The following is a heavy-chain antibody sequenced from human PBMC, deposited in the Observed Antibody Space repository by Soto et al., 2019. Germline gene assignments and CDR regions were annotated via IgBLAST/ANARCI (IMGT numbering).Heavy chain of an antibody. CDR1: GFTFSSYS. Sequence: EVQLVASGGGLVQPGGSLRLSCAASGFTFSSYSMNWVRQAPGKGLEWVSYISSSSSTIYYADSVKGRFTISRDNAKNSLYLQMNSLRDEDTAVYYCARSFTMVRGAVYDYWGQGTLVTVSS. D-gene: IGHD3-10*01. CDR3: ARSFTMVRGAVYDY. CDR2: ISSSSSTI. J-gene: IGHJ4*02. V-gene: IGHV3-48*02.